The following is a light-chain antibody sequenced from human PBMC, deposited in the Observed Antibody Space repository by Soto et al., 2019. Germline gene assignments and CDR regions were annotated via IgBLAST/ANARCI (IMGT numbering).Light chain of an antibody. Sequence: IQLTQSPSSLSASVVDRVAITCRASQDIYIYLAWYQQEPGRAPKLLIHAASTLQSGVPSRFSGSGSGTDFTLIISSLQPEDFATYYCQQVYAYPSTFGGGTKVDI. J-gene: IGKJ4*01. CDR2: AAS. V-gene: IGKV1-9*01. CDR1: QDIYIY. CDR3: QQVYAYPST.